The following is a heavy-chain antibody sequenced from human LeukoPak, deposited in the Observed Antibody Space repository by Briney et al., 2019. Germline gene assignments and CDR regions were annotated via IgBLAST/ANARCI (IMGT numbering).Heavy chain of an antibody. CDR2: IYYSGST. Sequence: SETLSLTCTVSGGSISSGSYFWDWIRQPPGKGLEWIGSIYYSGSTYYNPSLKSRVTISVDTSNNQFSLKLSSVTAADTAIYYCASGSGWPPDFDYWGQGTLVTVSS. CDR3: ASGSGWPPDFDY. V-gene: IGHV4-39*01. D-gene: IGHD6-19*01. CDR1: GGSISSGSYF. J-gene: IGHJ4*02.